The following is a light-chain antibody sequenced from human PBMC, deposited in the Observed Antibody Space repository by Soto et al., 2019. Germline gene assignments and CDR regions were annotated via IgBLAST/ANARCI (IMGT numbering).Light chain of an antibody. V-gene: IGKV3-20*01. Sequence: EIVLTQSPGTLSLSPGERATLSCRASQSVSNNYLAWYQQKPGQAPRLLIYGASSRATGIPDRFSGSGSGTDFTLTITPLEPEDFVVYFCQQYDTSPITFGQETRLDIK. CDR2: GAS. J-gene: IGKJ5*01. CDR1: QSVSNNY. CDR3: QQYDTSPIT.